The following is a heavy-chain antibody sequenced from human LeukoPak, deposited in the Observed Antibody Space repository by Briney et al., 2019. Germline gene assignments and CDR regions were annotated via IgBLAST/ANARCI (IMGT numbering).Heavy chain of an antibody. D-gene: IGHD5-18*01. J-gene: IGHJ4*02. CDR2: IYYSGST. Sequence: PSETLSLTCTVSGGSISSYYWSWIRQPPAKGLEWIGYIYYSGSTNYNPSLKSRVTISVGAPRNHFYLNMTSVTAADTAVYYCARGAALVTHKYFDYWGPGTLVTVSS. V-gene: IGHV4-59*08. CDR3: ARGAALVTHKYFDY. CDR1: GGSISSYY.